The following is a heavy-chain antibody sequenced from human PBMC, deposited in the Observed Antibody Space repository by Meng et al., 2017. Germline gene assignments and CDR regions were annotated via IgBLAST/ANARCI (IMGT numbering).Heavy chain of an antibody. V-gene: IGHV1-8*01. J-gene: IGHJ5*02. CDR3: ARGDIVVVPAALFDP. CDR1: EYTFTSYD. D-gene: IGHD2-2*01. Sequence: LVQSGAEVEKTGPAVKSYCNASEYTFTSYDIYWGRQATGQGLEWMGWMKPNSGNTGYAQKFQGRVTMTSNTSISTAYMVLSSLRSEDTAVYYCARGDIVVVPAALFDPRGQGTLVTVSS. CDR2: MKPNSGNT.